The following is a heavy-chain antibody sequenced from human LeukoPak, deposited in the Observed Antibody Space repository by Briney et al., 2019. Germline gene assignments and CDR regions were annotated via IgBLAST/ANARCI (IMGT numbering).Heavy chain of an antibody. Sequence: SETLSLTCTVSGGSISGYYWSWIRQPPGKGLEWIGFIYYSGSTNYNPSLESRVTISVDKSKNQFSLKLSSVTAADTAVYYCARSLSSSWYGNWFDPWGQGTLVTVSS. CDR1: GGSISGYY. CDR2: IYYSGST. J-gene: IGHJ5*02. D-gene: IGHD6-13*01. CDR3: ARSLSSSWYGNWFDP. V-gene: IGHV4-59*12.